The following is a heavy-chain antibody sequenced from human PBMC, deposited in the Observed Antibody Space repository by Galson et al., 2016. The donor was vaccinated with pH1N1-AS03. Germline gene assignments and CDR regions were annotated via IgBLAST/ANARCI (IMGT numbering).Heavy chain of an antibody. Sequence: SLRLSCAASGFSFSNYAMIWVRQAPGKGLEWVSYISGSSSAIYYADSVKGRFTISRDNSRNTLYLQMNNLRAEDTAVYYCARDEYSDYDTYYYGMDVWGQGTTVTVSS. J-gene: IGHJ6*02. V-gene: IGHV3-48*01. CDR3: ARDEYSDYDTYYYGMDV. D-gene: IGHD5-12*01. CDR1: GFSFSNYA. CDR2: ISGSSSAI.